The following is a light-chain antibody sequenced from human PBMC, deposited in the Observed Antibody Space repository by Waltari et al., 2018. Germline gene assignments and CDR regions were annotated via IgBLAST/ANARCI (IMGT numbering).Light chain of an antibody. CDR2: AAS. CDR1: QSFDSNY. CDR3: QQYAKAPDT. Sequence: EIVFTQSPGTLSLSPGASATLPCRASQSFDSNYFAWFQQRPGQVPRLLIYAASSRATDIPDRFSGSVSGTDFTLTISRLEPEDFAVYYCQQYAKAPDTFGQGTRLEIK. V-gene: IGKV3-20*01. J-gene: IGKJ2*01.